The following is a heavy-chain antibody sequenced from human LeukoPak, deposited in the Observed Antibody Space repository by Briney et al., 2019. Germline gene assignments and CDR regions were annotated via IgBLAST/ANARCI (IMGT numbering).Heavy chain of an antibody. Sequence: PGGSLRLSCAASGFTFSLYTMNWVRQAPGKGLEWVSYISSSGSTIYYADSVKGRFTISRDNAKNSLYLQMNSLRAEDTAVYYCARPDYDFWSGPEIDYWGQGTLVTVSS. CDR3: ARPDYDFWSGPEIDY. CDR2: ISSSGSTI. D-gene: IGHD3-3*01. CDR1: GFTFSLYT. J-gene: IGHJ4*02. V-gene: IGHV3-48*04.